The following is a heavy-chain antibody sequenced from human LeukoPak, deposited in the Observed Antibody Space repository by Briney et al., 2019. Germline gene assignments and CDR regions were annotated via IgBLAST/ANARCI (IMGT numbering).Heavy chain of an antibody. J-gene: IGHJ4*02. CDR1: GDSISSSSSY. CDR3: ARQTGSGLFILP. D-gene: IGHD3/OR15-3a*01. V-gene: IGHV4-39*01. CDR2: IYYSGST. Sequence: SETLSLTCSVSGDSISSSSSYWGWIRQPPGKGLEWIGGIYYSGSTYYNTSLKSRVTISVDTSKNQFSLKLNSVTAADTAFYFCARQTGSGLFILPGGQGTLVTVSS.